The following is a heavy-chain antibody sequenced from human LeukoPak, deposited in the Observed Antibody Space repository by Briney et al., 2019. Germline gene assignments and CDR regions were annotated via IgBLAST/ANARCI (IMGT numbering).Heavy chain of an antibody. CDR3: AKGASSGWLLYWFDP. J-gene: IGHJ5*02. D-gene: IGHD6-19*01. CDR1: GLTSSAYA. CDR2: ISGSGAST. Sequence: GGSLRLSCAVSGLTSSAYAMTWVRQAPGKGLEWVSGISGSGASTYYAESVKGRFTISRDNSKNTLYLQMNSLRAEDTAVYYCAKGASSGWLLYWFDPWGQGTLVTVPS. V-gene: IGHV3-23*01.